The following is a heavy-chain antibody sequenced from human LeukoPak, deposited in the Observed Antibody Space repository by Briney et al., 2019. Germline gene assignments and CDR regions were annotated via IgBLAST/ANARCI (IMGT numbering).Heavy chain of an antibody. CDR3: ARVSREWVLPVLAPLDY. CDR1: GFTFSSYA. Sequence: SGGSLRLSCAASGFTFSSYAMNWVRQAPGKGLEWVAVISYDGSNKYYADSVKGRFTISRDNSKNTLYLQMNSLRAEDTAVYYCARVSREWVLPVLAPLDYWGQGTLVTVSS. CDR2: ISYDGSNK. V-gene: IGHV3-30-3*01. J-gene: IGHJ4*02. D-gene: IGHD1-26*01.